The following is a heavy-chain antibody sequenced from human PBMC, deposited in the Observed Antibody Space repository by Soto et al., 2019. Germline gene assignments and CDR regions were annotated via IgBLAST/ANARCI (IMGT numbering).Heavy chain of an antibody. CDR1: GNTFTSYY. J-gene: IGHJ6*02. CDR2: INPSGGST. V-gene: IGHV1-46*01. CDR3: ASQGDSGFPYYYYGMDV. Sequence: ASVKVSCKASGNTFTSYYMHWVRQAPGQGLEWMGIINPSGGSTSYAQKFQGRVTMTRDTSTSTVYMELSSLRSEDTAMYYCASQGDSGFPYYYYGMDVWGQGTTVTVSS. D-gene: IGHD5-12*01.